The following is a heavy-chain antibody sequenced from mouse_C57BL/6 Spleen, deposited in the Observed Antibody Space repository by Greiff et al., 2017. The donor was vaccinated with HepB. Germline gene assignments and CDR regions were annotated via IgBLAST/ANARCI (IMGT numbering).Heavy chain of an antibody. CDR3: ARSSYDYLAMDY. Sequence: VQRVESGPELVKPGASVKISCKASGYAFSSSWMNWVKQRPGKGLEWIGRIYPGDGDTNYNGKFKGKATLTADKSSSTAYMQLSSLTSEDSAVYFCARSSYDYLAMDYWGQGTSVTVSS. CDR1: GYAFSSSW. CDR2: IYPGDGDT. J-gene: IGHJ4*01. V-gene: IGHV1-82*01. D-gene: IGHD2-10*01.